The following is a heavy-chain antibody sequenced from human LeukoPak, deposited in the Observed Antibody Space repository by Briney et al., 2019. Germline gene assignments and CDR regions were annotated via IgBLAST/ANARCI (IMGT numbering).Heavy chain of an antibody. CDR3: ARPTRTTIFGVVKKWGAFDI. CDR2: ISSSSSYI. CDR1: GFTFSSYS. Sequence: GGSLRLSCAASGFTFSSYSMNWVRQAPGKGLEWVSSISSSSSYIYYADSVKGRFTISRDNSKNTLYLQMNSLRAEDTAVYYCARPTRTTIFGVVKKWGAFDIWGQGTMVTVFS. J-gene: IGHJ3*02. D-gene: IGHD3-3*01. V-gene: IGHV3-21*01.